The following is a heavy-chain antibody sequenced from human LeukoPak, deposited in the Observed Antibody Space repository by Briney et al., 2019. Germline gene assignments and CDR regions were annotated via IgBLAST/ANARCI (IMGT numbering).Heavy chain of an antibody. CDR3: ARDHHNWNDAPLGY. D-gene: IGHD1-20*01. J-gene: IGHJ4*02. CDR2: ISYDGSNK. CDR1: GFTFSSYA. V-gene: IGHV3-30*04. Sequence: GGSLRLSCAASGFTFSSYAMHWVRQAPGKGLEWVAVISYDGSNKYYADSVKGRFTISRDNSKNTLYLQMNSLRAEDTAVYYCARDHHNWNDAPLGYWGQGTLVTVSS.